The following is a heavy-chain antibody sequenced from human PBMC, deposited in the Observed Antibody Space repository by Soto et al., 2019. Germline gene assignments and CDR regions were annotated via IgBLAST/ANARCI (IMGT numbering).Heavy chain of an antibody. CDR1: GFTFSSYA. V-gene: IGHV3-23*01. CDR3: AKGYARGTKALVSFDY. D-gene: IGHD2-2*01. Sequence: PGGSLRLSCAASGFTFSSYAMSWVRQAPGKGMEWVSVVNGSCGNRYYEDSTNSRLAISRDNTTNTLYLQMNSPGAEAEAVYYCAKGYARGTKALVSFDYWGQGTLVTVSS. CDR2: VNGSCGNR. J-gene: IGHJ4*02.